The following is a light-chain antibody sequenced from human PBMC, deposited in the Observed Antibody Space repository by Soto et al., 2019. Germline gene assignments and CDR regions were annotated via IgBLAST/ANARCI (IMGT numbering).Light chain of an antibody. CDR2: DVN. J-gene: IGLJ3*02. Sequence: QSALTQPRSVSGSPGQSVTISCTGTSSDVGGYNYVSWYQQHPGKAPKLMIYDVNKRPSGVPDRFSGSKSGNTASLTISGLQAEDEADYYCCSYTDTSGRVFGGGTKLTVL. CDR1: SSDVGGYNY. CDR3: CSYTDTSGRV. V-gene: IGLV2-11*01.